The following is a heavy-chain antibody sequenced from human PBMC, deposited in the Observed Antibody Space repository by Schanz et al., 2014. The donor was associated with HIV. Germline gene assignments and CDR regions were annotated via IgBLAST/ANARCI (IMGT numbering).Heavy chain of an antibody. Sequence: EVQLAESGGGLVKPGGSRRLSCAASGFIFSGYWMSWVRQAPGKGLEWVSALSGSGGNTYYADSVKGRFTISRDNAKNSLYLQMNSLRDEDTAVYYCARGGLRWHPEWLDYWGQGTLVTVSS. CDR1: GFIFSGYW. CDR3: ARGGLRWHPEWLDY. J-gene: IGHJ4*02. CDR2: LSGSGGNT. V-gene: IGHV3-21*01. D-gene: IGHD4-17*01.